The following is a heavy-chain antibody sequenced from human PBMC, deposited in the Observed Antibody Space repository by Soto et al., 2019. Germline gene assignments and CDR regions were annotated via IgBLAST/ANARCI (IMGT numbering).Heavy chain of an antibody. V-gene: IGHV1-3*01. Sequence: QVQLVQSGAEVRKPGASVKVSCKASGYTFTTYAMHWVRHAPGQRLEWMGWIIAGNGNTRYSQKFQGRVTLTRDTSATTAYMELSSLRSEDTAAYYCARPHYYASGGYDYHDYFDYWGQGTLVTVSS. CDR2: IIAGNGNT. D-gene: IGHD3-10*01. CDR1: GYTFTTYA. J-gene: IGHJ4*02. CDR3: ARPHYYASGGYDYHDYFDY.